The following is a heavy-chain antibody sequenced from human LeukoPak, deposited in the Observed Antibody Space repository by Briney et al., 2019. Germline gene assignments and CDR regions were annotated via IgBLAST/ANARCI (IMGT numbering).Heavy chain of an antibody. CDR3: AREVGAPDWYFDL. CDR1: GGSFSGYY. Sequence: SETLSLTCAVYGGSFSGYYWSWIRQPPGKGLEWIGEINHSGSTNYNPSLKSRVTISVDTSKNQFSLKLSSVTAADTAVYYCAREVGAPDWYFDLWGRGTLVTVSS. J-gene: IGHJ2*01. D-gene: IGHD1-26*01. V-gene: IGHV4-34*01. CDR2: INHSGST.